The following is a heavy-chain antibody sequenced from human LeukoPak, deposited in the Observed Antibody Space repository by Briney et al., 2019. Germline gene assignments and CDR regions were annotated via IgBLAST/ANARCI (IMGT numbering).Heavy chain of an antibody. CDR2: IKQDGSEK. V-gene: IGHV3-7*01. D-gene: IGHD2-2*01. Sequence: PGGSLRLSCAASGFTFSSYWMSWVRQAPGKGLEWVANIKQDGSEKYYVDSVKGRFTISRDNARNSLYLQMNSLRAEDTAVYYCARDSESGNIVVVPAAQGPFDYWGQGTLVTVSS. CDR3: ARDSESGNIVVVPAAQGPFDY. J-gene: IGHJ4*02. CDR1: GFTFSSYW.